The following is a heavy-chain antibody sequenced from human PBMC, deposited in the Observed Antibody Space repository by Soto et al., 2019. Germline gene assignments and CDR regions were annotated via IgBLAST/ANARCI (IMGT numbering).Heavy chain of an antibody. V-gene: IGHV5-51*01. CDR1: GYAFTSYW. D-gene: IGHD2-8*01. CDR3: ARGYGTTPIWDPWLDP. J-gene: IGHJ5*02. CDR2: IYPGDSDT. Sequence: GESLKISCTGFGYAFTSYWIAWVRQMPGKGLEWMGIIYPGDSDTRYSPSFQGQVTISVDKSISTAYLQWSTLKASDTAMYYCARGYGTTPIWDPWLDPWGKGTRVAVYS.